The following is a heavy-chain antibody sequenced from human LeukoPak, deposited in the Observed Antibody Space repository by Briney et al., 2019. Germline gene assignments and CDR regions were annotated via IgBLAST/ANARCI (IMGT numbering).Heavy chain of an antibody. CDR3: AAAQYYYDSSGKAGPNYYYYGMDV. CDR2: INHSGST. J-gene: IGHJ6*02. CDR1: GGSFSGYY. Sequence: SETLSLTCAVYGGSFSGYYWSWIRQPPGKGLEWIGEINHSGSTNYNPSLKSRVTISVDTSKNQFSLKLSSVTAADTAVYYCAAAQYYYDSSGKAGPNYYYYGMDVWGQGTTVTVSS. D-gene: IGHD3-22*01. V-gene: IGHV4-34*01.